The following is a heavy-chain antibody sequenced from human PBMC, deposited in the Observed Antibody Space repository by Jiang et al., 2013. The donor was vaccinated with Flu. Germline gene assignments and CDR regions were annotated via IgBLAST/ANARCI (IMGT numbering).Heavy chain of an antibody. V-gene: IGHV6-1*01. J-gene: IGHJ4*02. Sequence: SVSSNSAAWNWIRQSPSRGLEWLGRTYYRSKWYNDYAVSVKSRITINPDTSKNQFSLQLNSVTPEDTAVYYCARDGPLRIAAAGTYFDYWGQGTLVTVSS. CDR1: SVSSNSAA. CDR2: TYYRSKWYN. CDR3: ARDGPLRIAAAGTYFDY. D-gene: IGHD6-13*01.